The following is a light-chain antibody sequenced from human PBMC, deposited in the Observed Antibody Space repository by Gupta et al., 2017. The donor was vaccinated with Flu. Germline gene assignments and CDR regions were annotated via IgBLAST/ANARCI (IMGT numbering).Light chain of an antibody. J-gene: IGLJ1*01. V-gene: IGLV2-14*01. CDR1: SRDAGGYKY. CDR3: SSYTSSSTYV. Sequence: QSALTQPASVSGSPGPPLTISCTGKSRDAGGYKYVSWSAQHPGKAPKLMIYEVSNRPSGVSNRFSGSKSGNTASLTISGLQDEDEDDYYCSSYTSSSTYVFGTGTKVTVL. CDR2: EVS.